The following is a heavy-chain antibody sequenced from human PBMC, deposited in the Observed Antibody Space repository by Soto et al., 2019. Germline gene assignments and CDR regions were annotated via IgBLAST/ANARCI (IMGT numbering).Heavy chain of an antibody. D-gene: IGHD3-9*01. CDR2: IIPIFGTA. CDR1: GGTFSSYA. CDR3: ARAVVVPAAKTYYDILTGRGYGMEV. V-gene: IGHV1-69*13. J-gene: IGHJ6*02. Sequence: SVKVSCKASGGTFSSYAISWVRQAPGQGLEWMGGIIPIFGTANYAQKFQGRVTITADESTSTAYMELSSLRSEDTAVYYCARAVVVPAAKTYYDILTGRGYGMEVWGQGTTVTVSS.